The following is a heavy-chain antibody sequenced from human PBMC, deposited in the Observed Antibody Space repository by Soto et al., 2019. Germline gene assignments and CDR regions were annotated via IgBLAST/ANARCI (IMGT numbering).Heavy chain of an antibody. J-gene: IGHJ4*02. CDR1: GYTFTSYY. V-gene: IGHV1-2*02. D-gene: IGHD2-21*02. CDR2: INPNSGGT. CDR3: ARAQGLPYYFDY. Sequence: EASVKVSCKASGYTFTSYYMHWVRQAPGQGLEWMGWINPNSGGTYYVQKFQGRITMTRDTSISAAYMELSRLRSDDTAVYYCARAQGLPYYFDYWGQGTLVTVSS.